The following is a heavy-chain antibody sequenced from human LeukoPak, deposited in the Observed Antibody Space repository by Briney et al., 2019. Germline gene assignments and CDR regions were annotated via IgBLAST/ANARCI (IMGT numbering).Heavy chain of an antibody. V-gene: IGHV1-2*04. J-gene: IGHJ3*02. D-gene: IGHD6-19*01. CDR3: ARDQGSSGWPDI. Sequence: ASVKVSCKASGYTFTGYFMHWVRQAPGQALEWIGWINPNSGGTNYVQKFQGWVTMTRDTSISTAYMELSRLRSDETAVYYCARDQGSSGWPDIWGQGTMVTVSS. CDR2: INPNSGGT. CDR1: GYTFTGYF.